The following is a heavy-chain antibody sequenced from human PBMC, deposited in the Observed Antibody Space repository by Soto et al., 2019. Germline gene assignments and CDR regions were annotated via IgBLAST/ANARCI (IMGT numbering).Heavy chain of an antibody. J-gene: IGHJ4*02. CDR3: TKDLDGSYFDY. CDR2: MSYDGSNT. CDR1: GFTFSSYC. Sequence: QVHLVESGGGVVQPGRSLRLSCAASGFTFSSYCMHWVRQAPGKGLEWVAAMSYDGSNTYYGDSVKGRFTISRDTSKNTLYLQMNSLRVEDTAVYFCTKDLDGSYFDYWGQGALVTVSS. D-gene: IGHD1-26*01. V-gene: IGHV3-30*18.